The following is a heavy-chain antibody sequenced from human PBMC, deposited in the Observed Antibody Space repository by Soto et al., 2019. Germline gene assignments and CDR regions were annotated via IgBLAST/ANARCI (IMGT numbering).Heavy chain of an antibody. CDR3: ARTPGYTDRNYFDY. Sequence: QVQVVQSGAEVKKPGSSVKVSCKASGYTVTSYYMHWVRQAPGQGLEWMGIINPSGGSTTYAQKFQGRLTMTRDTSTSTVYMELSSLRSEDTAMYYCARTPGYTDRNYFDYWGQGTLVTVSS. V-gene: IGHV1-46*01. D-gene: IGHD2-2*02. J-gene: IGHJ4*02. CDR1: GYTVTSYY. CDR2: INPSGGST.